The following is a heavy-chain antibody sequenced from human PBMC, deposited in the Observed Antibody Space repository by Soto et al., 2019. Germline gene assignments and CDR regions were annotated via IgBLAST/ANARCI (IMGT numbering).Heavy chain of an antibody. V-gene: IGHV1-8*01. J-gene: IGHJ6*02. Sequence: QVQLVQSGAEVKKPGASVKVSCKASGYTFTSYDINWVRQATGQGLEWMGWMNPNSGNTGYAQKFQGRVTMTRKTSISTAYMELSSLRSEDTAVYYCARDVATITYYYYGMDVWGQGTTVTVSS. CDR3: ARDVATITYYYYGMDV. CDR2: MNPNSGNT. D-gene: IGHD5-12*01. CDR1: GYTFTSYD.